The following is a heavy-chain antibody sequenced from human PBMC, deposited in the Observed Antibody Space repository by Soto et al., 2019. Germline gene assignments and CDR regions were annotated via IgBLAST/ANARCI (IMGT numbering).Heavy chain of an antibody. D-gene: IGHD6-25*01. J-gene: IGHJ4*02. V-gene: IGHV4-4*02. CDR3: ARGISGSGYHY. CDR2: IYHSGST. Sequence: AETLSLTCAASGGSISSSTWCSWVRQPPGKGLEWIGEIYHSGSTNYNPSLKSRVTISVDKSKNQFSLKLSSVTAADTAVYYCARGISGSGYHYWGQGTLVTVS. CDR1: GGSISSSTW.